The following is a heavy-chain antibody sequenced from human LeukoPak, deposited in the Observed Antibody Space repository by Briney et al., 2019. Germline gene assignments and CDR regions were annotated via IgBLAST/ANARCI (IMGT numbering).Heavy chain of an antibody. J-gene: IGHJ5*02. Sequence: ASVKVSCKASGYTFTSYGISWVRQAPGQGLEWMGWISAYNGNTNYAQKLQGRVTMTTDTSTGTAYMELRSLRSDDTAVYYCARAVSVASLSGWFDPWGQGTLVTVSS. CDR1: GYTFTSYG. CDR3: ARAVSVASLSGWFDP. CDR2: ISAYNGNT. V-gene: IGHV1-18*01. D-gene: IGHD2-21*01.